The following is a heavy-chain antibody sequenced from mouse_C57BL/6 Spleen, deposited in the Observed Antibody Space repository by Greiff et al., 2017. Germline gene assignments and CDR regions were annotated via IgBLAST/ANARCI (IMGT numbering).Heavy chain of an antibody. CDR3: ARTSAGPMDY. V-gene: IGHV1-50*01. J-gene: IGHJ4*01. D-gene: IGHD3-2*02. CDR1: GYTFTSYW. Sequence: VQLQQSGAELVKPGASVKLSCKASGYTFTSYWMQWVKQRPGQGLEWIGEIDPSDSYTNYNQKFKGKATLTVDTSSSTAYMQISSLTSEDSAVYYCARTSAGPMDYWGQGTSVTVSS. CDR2: IDPSDSYT.